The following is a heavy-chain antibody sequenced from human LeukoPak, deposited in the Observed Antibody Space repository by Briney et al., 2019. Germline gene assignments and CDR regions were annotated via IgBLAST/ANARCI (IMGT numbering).Heavy chain of an antibody. J-gene: IGHJ4*02. CDR3: HLGSMVRGVIITSNYFDY. Sequence: GGSLRLPCAASGFTVSSNYMSWVRQAPGKGLEWVSVIYSGGSTYYADSVKGRFTISRDNSKNTLYLQMNSLRAEDTAVYYCHLGSMVRGVIITSNYFDYWGQGTLATVSS. D-gene: IGHD3-10*01. CDR1: GFTVSSNY. V-gene: IGHV3-53*01. CDR2: IYSGGST.